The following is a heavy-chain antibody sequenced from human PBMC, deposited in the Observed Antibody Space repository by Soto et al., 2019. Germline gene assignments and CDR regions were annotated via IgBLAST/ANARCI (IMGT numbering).Heavy chain of an antibody. J-gene: IGHJ6*02. D-gene: IGHD7-27*01. CDR1: GYKFTTYG. CDR3: ARGLGTNGLDV. Sequence: QVQLLQSGAEVKKPGASVKVSCKASGYKFTTYGITWVRQAPGQGLEWLGGISTYNGNTDYAQNLQDIVTMTTETSTSTAYLEVRSLTSDDTAVYFCARGLGTNGLDVWGQGTTVTVSS. V-gene: IGHV1-18*04. CDR2: ISTYNGNT.